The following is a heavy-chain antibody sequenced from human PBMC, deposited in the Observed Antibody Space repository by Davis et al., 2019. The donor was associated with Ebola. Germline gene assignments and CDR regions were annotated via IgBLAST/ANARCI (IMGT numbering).Heavy chain of an antibody. CDR1: GFTFSGSA. D-gene: IGHD3-10*01. Sequence: PGGSLRLSCAASGFTFSGSAMHWVRQPSGKGLEWVGRIRSKANSYARAYAASVQGRFTISRDDSKNTAYLQMNSLKTEDTAVYYCTCRGGNYWGQGTLVTVSS. V-gene: IGHV3-73*01. J-gene: IGHJ4*02. CDR2: IRSKANSYAR. CDR3: TCRGGNY.